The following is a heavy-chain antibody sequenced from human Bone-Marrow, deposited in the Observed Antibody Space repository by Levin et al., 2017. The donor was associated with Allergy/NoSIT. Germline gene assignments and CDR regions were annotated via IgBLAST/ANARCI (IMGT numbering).Heavy chain of an antibody. V-gene: IGHV3-74*01. D-gene: IGHD3-10*01. CDR1: GFTFSSYW. Sequence: SGGSLRLSCAASGFTFSSYWMHWVRQAPGKGLVWVSRISSDARTTTYADSVKGRFTISRDNAKNTLYLQMNSLRAEDTAVYYCVTRDGGDFDYWGQGTLVTVSS. J-gene: IGHJ4*02. CDR2: ISSDARTT. CDR3: VTRDGGDFDY.